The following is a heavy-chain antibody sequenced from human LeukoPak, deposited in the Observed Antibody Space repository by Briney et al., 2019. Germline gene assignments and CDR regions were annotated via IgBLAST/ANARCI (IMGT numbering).Heavy chain of an antibody. J-gene: IGHJ6*03. Sequence: GGSLRLSCAASGFTFSSYSMNWVRQAPGKGLEWVSAISGSGGSTYYADSVKGRFTISRDNSKNTLYLQMNSLRAEDTAVYYCAKVGDKTRYSNPPYYYMDVWGKGTTVTVSS. D-gene: IGHD4-11*01. CDR3: AKVGDKTRYSNPPYYYMDV. CDR2: ISGSGGST. V-gene: IGHV3-23*01. CDR1: GFTFSSYS.